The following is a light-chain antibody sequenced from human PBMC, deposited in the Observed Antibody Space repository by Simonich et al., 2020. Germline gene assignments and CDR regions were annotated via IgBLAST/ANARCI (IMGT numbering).Light chain of an antibody. CDR2: DVS. CDR3: QVWDSSSDVV. CDR1: KIGSKS. V-gene: IGLV3-21*03. Sequence: SYVLTQPPSVSVASGKKARITRGGKKIGSKSVHWYQQKPGQAPVLVVYDVSDRPSGIPERFSGSNSGNTATLTISRVEAGDEADYYCQVWDSSSDVVFGGGTKLTVL. J-gene: IGLJ2*01.